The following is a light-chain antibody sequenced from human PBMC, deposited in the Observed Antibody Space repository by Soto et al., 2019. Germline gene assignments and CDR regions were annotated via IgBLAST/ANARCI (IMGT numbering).Light chain of an antibody. V-gene: IGLV2-11*01. CDR3: CSYAGSYTFRV. CDR1: XXXXGGYNY. CDR2: DVS. Sequence: QSAXTQPRSVSGXXXXSVXXXXXGXXXXXGGYNYVSWYQQHPGKAPKLMIYDVSKRPSGVPDRFSGSKSGNTASLTISGLQAEDEADYYCCSYAGSYTFRVFGGGTKLTVL. J-gene: IGLJ3*02.